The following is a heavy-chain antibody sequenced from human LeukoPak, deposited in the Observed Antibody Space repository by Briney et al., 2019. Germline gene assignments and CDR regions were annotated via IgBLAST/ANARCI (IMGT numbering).Heavy chain of an antibody. CDR2: ISAYNGNT. CDR3: ARDLGYYASGTYARDYYYYMDV. Sequence: GASVKVSCKASGYTFTSFGISWVRQAPGQRLTWMGWISAYNGNTDHAQNFQGRVTMTTDTSTSTAYMELRSLGSDDTAVYYCARDLGYYASGTYARDYYYYMDVWGKGTTVTVSS. J-gene: IGHJ6*03. CDR1: GYTFTSFG. V-gene: IGHV1-18*01. D-gene: IGHD3-10*01.